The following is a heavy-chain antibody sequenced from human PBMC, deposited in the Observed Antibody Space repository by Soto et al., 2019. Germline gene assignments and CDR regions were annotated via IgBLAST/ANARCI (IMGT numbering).Heavy chain of an antibody. Sequence: GGSLRLSCAASGFTFYNYAMNWVRQAPGKGLEWVSTIDYDGVNKHYADSVKGRFTVSRDNSKDTVDLQMNSLRAEDTADYYCGREKEDEGSSSLRVYYGVDVWGQGTTVTVSS. CDR3: GREKEDEGSSSLRVYYGVDV. CDR2: IDYDGVNK. V-gene: IGHV3-23*01. CDR1: GFTFYNYA. D-gene: IGHD6-6*01. J-gene: IGHJ6*02.